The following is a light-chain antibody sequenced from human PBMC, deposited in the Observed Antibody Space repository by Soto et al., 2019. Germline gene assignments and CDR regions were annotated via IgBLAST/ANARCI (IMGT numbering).Light chain of an antibody. CDR1: QSVTKY. CDR2: DVS. J-gene: IGKJ4*01. V-gene: IGKV3-11*01. Sequence: EVVLTQSPATLSLSPGERATLSCRASQSVTKYLAWYQQKPGQALMLLIYDVSKRATGIPARFSGSGSETDFTLTISSLEPGDFAVYYCHQRSNWPLTFGGGTKREIK. CDR3: HQRSNWPLT.